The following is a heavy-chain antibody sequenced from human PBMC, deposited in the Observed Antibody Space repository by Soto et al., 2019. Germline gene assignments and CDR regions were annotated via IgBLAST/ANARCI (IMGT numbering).Heavy chain of an antibody. D-gene: IGHD3-10*01. V-gene: IGHV3-9*01. CDR1: GFTFDDYA. J-gene: IGHJ4*02. CDR2: ISWNSGSI. CDR3: AKDPGGGLDY. Sequence: EVQLVESGGGLVQPGRSLRLSCAASGFTFDDYAMHWVRQAPGKGLEWVSGISWNSGSIGYADSVKGRFTISRDNAKNSLYLQMNRLRAEDTALYYCAKDPGGGLDYWGQGTLVTVSS.